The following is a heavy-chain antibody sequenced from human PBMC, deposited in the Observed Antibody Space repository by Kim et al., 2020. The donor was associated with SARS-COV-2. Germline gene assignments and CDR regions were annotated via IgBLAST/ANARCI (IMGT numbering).Heavy chain of an antibody. J-gene: IGHJ3*02. CDR3: ARDSPLWFWEVGAFDI. V-gene: IGHV4-59*13. Sequence: SETLSLTCTVSGGSISSYYWSWIRQPPGKGLEWIGYINYSGSTNYNPSLKSRVTISVDTSKNQFSLKLSSVTAADTAVYYCARDSPLWFWEVGAFDIWGPGTMVTVSS. CDR2: INYSGST. D-gene: IGHD3-10*01. CDR1: GGSISSYY.